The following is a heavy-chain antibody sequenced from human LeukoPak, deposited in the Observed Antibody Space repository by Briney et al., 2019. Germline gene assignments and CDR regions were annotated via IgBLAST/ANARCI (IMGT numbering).Heavy chain of an antibody. D-gene: IGHD5-12*01. CDR1: GGTFSSYA. CDR2: IIPIFGTA. CDR3: ARGGYSGYDFHY. Sequence: SVKVSCKASGGTFSSYAISWVRQAPGQGLEWMGGIIPIFGTANYAQKFQGRVTITADESTSTAYVELSSLRSEDTAVYYCARGGYSGYDFHYWGQGTLVTVSS. J-gene: IGHJ4*02. V-gene: IGHV1-69*13.